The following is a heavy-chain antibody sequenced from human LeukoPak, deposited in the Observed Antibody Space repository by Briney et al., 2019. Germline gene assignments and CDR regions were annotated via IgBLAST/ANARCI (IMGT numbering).Heavy chain of an antibody. CDR3: AKGGGYEAQYYYYYLDV. V-gene: IGHV3-30*02. Sequence: GGSLRLSCAASGFTVSSNYMSWVRQAPGKGLEWVAFIRYDGSNKYYADSVKGRFTVSRDNSKNTLYLQMKSLRAEDTAMYYCAKGGGYEAQYYYYYLDVWGKGTTVTISS. CDR1: GFTVSSNY. D-gene: IGHD5-12*01. J-gene: IGHJ6*03. CDR2: IRYDGSNK.